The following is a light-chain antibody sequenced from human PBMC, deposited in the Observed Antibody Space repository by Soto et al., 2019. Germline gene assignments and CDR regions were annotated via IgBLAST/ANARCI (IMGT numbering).Light chain of an antibody. Sequence: EIVLTQSPGTLSLSPGERATLSCRASQSVSSTYLAWYQQKPGQAPRLLIYAASRRATGIPDRFSGSGSGTDFTLTISRLEPEDFAVYYCQQYESSPTTFGGGTKLEIK. V-gene: IGKV3-20*01. CDR1: QSVSSTY. J-gene: IGKJ4*01. CDR3: QQYESSPTT. CDR2: AAS.